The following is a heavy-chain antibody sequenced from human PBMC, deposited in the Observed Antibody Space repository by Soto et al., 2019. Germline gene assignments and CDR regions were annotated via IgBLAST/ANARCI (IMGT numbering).Heavy chain of an antibody. Sequence: QVQLVQSGAEVKKPGASVTVSCKASGYSFANYTIHWVRQAPGQGLEWMGWLNPDTASTKFSPKFQGRVIITRDKSANTAFMQLTSLTSADTALYYCARGGGYYGSGAYYRGYFDHWGLGTLVAVSS. CDR2: LNPDTAST. J-gene: IGHJ4*02. CDR3: ARGGGYYGSGAYYRGYFDH. CDR1: GYSFANYT. D-gene: IGHD3-10*01. V-gene: IGHV1-3*01.